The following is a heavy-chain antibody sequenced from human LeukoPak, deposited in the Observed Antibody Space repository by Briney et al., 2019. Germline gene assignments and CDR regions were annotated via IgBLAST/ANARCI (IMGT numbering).Heavy chain of an antibody. Sequence: GGSLRLSCAVSGFTFSSFGMSWVRQAPGRGLEWVSSIRPSGDNTYYGDSVKGRFTISRDNAKSSMWLQMNSLRSEDTAVYYCARGLGSGSGSSWGIDDYWGQGTLVTVSS. J-gene: IGHJ4*02. D-gene: IGHD3-10*01. CDR3: ARGLGSGSGSSWGIDDY. CDR2: IRPSGDNT. CDR1: GFTFSSFG. V-gene: IGHV3-21*04.